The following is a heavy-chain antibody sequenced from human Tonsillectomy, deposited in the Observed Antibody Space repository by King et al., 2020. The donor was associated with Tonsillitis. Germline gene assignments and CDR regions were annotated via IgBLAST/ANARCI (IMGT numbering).Heavy chain of an antibody. V-gene: IGHV5-51*01. J-gene: IGHJ4*02. CDR2: IYPGDSNT. D-gene: IGHD1-26*01. CDR3: ARLGDSGSYYSAFDY. Sequence: DVQLVESGAEVKKPGESLTISCKGSGYIFTSYWIGWVRQMPGKGLEWMGIIYPGDSNTRYSPSFQGQVTISADKSISTAYLQWSSLKASDTAMYYCARLGDSGSYYSAFDYGGQGTLVTVSS. CDR1: GYIFTSYW.